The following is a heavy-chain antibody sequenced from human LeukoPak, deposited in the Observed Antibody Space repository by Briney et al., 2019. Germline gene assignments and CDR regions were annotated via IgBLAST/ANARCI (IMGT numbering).Heavy chain of an antibody. Sequence: GSLKPSCSTPGITFYCHWVGWVPQAPGKGPGLVPTISGSGGSTYYADSVKGRFTISRDNSKSTLYLQMNSLRAEDTAVYYCAKGPAKGPVVGHFDYWGQGTLVTVSS. D-gene: IGHD6-6*01. CDR3: AKGPAKGPVVGHFDY. J-gene: IGHJ4*02. CDR2: ISGSGGST. V-gene: IGHV3-23*01. CDR1: GITFYCHW.